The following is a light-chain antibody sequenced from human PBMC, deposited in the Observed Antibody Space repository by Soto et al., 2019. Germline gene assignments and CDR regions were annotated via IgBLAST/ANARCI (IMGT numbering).Light chain of an antibody. CDR1: QSISSW. V-gene: IGKV1-5*03. J-gene: IGKJ1*01. Sequence: DIQMTQSPSTLSASGGDRVTITCLASQSISSWLAWYQQKPGKAPKLLIYKASSLENVVPSRFSRSGSWTEFTLPISSLQPYDFATYYCQQYNTYSRAFGQGTKVESK. CDR2: KAS. CDR3: QQYNTYSRA.